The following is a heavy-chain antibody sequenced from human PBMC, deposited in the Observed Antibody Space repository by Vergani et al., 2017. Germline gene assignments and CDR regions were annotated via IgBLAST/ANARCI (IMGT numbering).Heavy chain of an antibody. D-gene: IGHD6-6*01. V-gene: IGHV4-59*01. CDR3: ARGVAACPYFDY. J-gene: IGHJ4*02. CDR2: IYYSGST. CDR1: GGSISSYY. Sequence: QVQLQESGPGLVKPSETLSLTCTVSGGSISSYYWSWIRQPPGKGLEWIGYIYYSGSTNYNPSLKSRVTISVDTSKNQFSLKLSSVTAADTAVYYCARGVAACPYFDYWGQGTLVTVSS.